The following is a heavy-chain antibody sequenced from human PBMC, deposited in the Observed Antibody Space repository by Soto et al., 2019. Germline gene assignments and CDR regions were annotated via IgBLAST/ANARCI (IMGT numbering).Heavy chain of an antibody. J-gene: IGHJ4*02. CDR2: ISGSGDTT. D-gene: IGHD6-19*01. Sequence: PGGSLRLSCAASGFTFNTYAMSWVRQAPGKGLEWVSIISGSGDTTFYADSVKGRFTISRDNSKNTLWLQMNSLRADDTGVYYCVKDGNVYTSGWYAPSLDYWGQGTLVTVSS. V-gene: IGHV3-23*01. CDR3: VKDGNVYTSGWYAPSLDY. CDR1: GFTFNTYA.